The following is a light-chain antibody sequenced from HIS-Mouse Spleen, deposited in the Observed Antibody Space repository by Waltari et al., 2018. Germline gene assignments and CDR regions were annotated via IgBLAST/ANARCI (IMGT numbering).Light chain of an antibody. CDR1: QSVSSY. V-gene: IGKV3-11*01. CDR2: DSS. J-gene: IGKJ4*01. Sequence: EIVLTQSPATLSLSPVERATLSCRASQSVSSYLAWYQQKPGKAPRLLIYDSSNRATGIPARFSASGSGTDFTLTISSLEPEDFAVYYCQQRSNWPPLTFGGGTKVEIK. CDR3: QQRSNWPPLT.